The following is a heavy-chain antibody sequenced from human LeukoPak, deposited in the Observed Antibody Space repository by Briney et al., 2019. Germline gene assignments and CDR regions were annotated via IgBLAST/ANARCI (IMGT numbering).Heavy chain of an antibody. V-gene: IGHV3-21*01. CDR3: ARAPLISGYAFDI. J-gene: IGHJ3*02. D-gene: IGHD1-20*01. Sequence: NPGGSLRLSCAASGFAFSGYSMNWVRQAPGKGLEWVSSISSSSTYIYHADSMKGRFTISRDNVKNSLYLQMNSLRAEDTAVYYCARAPLISGYAFDIWGQGTMVTVSS. CDR2: ISSSSTYI. CDR1: GFAFSGYS.